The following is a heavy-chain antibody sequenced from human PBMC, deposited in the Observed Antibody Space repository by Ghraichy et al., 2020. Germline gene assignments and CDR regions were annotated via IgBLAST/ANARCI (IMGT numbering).Heavy chain of an antibody. J-gene: IGHJ4*02. V-gene: IGHV3-7*03. CDR1: GFTFSTYW. Sequence: GGSLRLSCEASGFTFSTYWVTWVRQAPGRGLEWLANIKGDGTERYYADSLKGRFTICRDNAKNSLFLQMDSLRAEDTAVYYCARDSRDRPAVGTFDYWGQGTLVTVSS. CDR3: ARDSRDRPAVGTFDY. D-gene: IGHD6-13*01. CDR2: IKGDGTER.